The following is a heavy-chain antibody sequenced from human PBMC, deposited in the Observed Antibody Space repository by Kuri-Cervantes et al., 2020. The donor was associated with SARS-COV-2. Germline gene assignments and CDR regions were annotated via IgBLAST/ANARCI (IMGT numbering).Heavy chain of an antibody. CDR2: ISYDGSNK. Sequence: GESLKISCAASGFTFSSYAMHWVRQAPGKGLEWVAVISYDGSNKYYADSVKGRFTISRDNSKNTLYLQMNSLRAEDTAVYYCARDLGVLAFDYWGQGTLVTVSS. V-gene: IGHV3-30*04. CDR1: GFTFSSYA. CDR3: ARDLGVLAFDY. D-gene: IGHD5-12*01. J-gene: IGHJ4*02.